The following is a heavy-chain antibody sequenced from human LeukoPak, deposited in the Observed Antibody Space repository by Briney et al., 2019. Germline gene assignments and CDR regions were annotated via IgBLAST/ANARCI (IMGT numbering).Heavy chain of an antibody. D-gene: IGHD3-22*01. Sequence: GASVKVSCKASGYTFTSYGISWVRQAPGQGLEWMGWISAYNGNTNYAQKLQGRVTMTTDTSTSTAYMELRSLRSDDTAVYYTATDSALYYYDSSGYYYAYWGQGTLVTVSS. CDR2: ISAYNGNT. J-gene: IGHJ4*02. V-gene: IGHV1-18*01. CDR1: GYTFTSYG. CDR3: ATDSALYYYDSSGYYYAY.